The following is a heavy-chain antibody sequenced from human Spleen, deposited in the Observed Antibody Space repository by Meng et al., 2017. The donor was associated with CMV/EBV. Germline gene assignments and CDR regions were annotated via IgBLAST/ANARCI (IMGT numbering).Heavy chain of an antibody. V-gene: IGHV3-43*01. CDR3: AKAYIDYRGYDASLGY. D-gene: IGHD5-12*01. CDR2: INWDGGRK. J-gene: IGHJ4*02. CDR1: GLDFDDYT. Sequence: GGSLRLSCAASGLDFDDYTMHWVRQAPGRGLEWISLINWDGGRKYYGDSVKGRFTISRDNSKDYLYLQMSSLRPEDTAMYYCAKAYIDYRGYDASLGYWGQGTLVTVSS.